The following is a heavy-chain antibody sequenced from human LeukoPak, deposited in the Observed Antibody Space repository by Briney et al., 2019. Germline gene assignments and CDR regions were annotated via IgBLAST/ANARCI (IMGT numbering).Heavy chain of an antibody. CDR3: AREAGAVGAMEFDY. CDR2: IKQDGSEK. Sequence: GGSLRLSCAASGFTFSSYWMGWVRQAPGKGLEWVANIKQDGSEKYYVDSVKGRFTISRDNAKNSLYLQMNSLRAEDTALYYCAREAGAVGAMEFDYWGQGTLVTVSS. V-gene: IGHV3-7*03. CDR1: GFTFSSYW. D-gene: IGHD1-26*01. J-gene: IGHJ4*02.